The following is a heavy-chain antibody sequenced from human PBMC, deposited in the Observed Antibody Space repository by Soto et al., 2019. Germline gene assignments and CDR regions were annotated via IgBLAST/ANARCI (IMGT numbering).Heavy chain of an antibody. Sequence: PGGSLRLSCAASGFTVSSSYMSWVRQAPGKGLEWVSVIYSGGSTYYADSVKGRFTISRDNSKITLYLQMNSLRAEDTAVYYCARDSDFWSGYDYWGQGTLVTVSS. J-gene: IGHJ4*02. CDR2: IYSGGST. V-gene: IGHV3-53*01. CDR3: ARDSDFWSGYDY. CDR1: GFTVSSSY. D-gene: IGHD3-3*01.